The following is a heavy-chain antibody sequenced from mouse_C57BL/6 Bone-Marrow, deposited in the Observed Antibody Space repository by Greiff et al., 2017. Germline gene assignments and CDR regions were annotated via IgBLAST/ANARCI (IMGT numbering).Heavy chain of an antibody. V-gene: IGHV1-82*01. CDR2: IYPGDGDT. CDR3: ASGEGGDWYFDY. Sequence: VQLQQSGAELVKPGASVKLSCKASGYAFSSSWMNWVKQRPGKGLEWIGGIYPGDGDTNYNGKFKGKATLTADKSSSTAYMQLSSLTSEDSAVYFCASGEGGDWYFDYWGKGTTLTVSS. CDR1: GYAFSSSW. D-gene: IGHD2-13*01. J-gene: IGHJ2*01.